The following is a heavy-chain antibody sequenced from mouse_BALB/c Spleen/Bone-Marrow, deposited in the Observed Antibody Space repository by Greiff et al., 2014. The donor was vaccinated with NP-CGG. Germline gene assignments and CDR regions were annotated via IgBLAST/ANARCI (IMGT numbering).Heavy chain of an antibody. D-gene: IGHD1-2*01. CDR2: IWADGST. CDR1: GFSLTNYG. V-gene: IGHV2-9*02. J-gene: IGHJ4*01. CDR3: ARITTATGAMDY. Sequence: QVQLKESGPGLVAPSQSLSITCTVSGFSLTNYGVYWVRQPPGKGLEWLGVIWADGSTNYNSALMSRLSISKDNSKSQVFFKMNSLQTDDTAMYYCARITTATGAMDYWGQVTSVTVSS.